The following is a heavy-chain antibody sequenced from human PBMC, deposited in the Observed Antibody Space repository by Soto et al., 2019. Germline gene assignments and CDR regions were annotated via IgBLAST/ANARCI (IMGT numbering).Heavy chain of an antibody. V-gene: IGHV4-34*01. J-gene: IGHJ6*02. CDR2: IYHSGST. D-gene: IGHD3-22*01. CDR1: GGSFSGYY. CDR3: ARIYYDSSGYHPRYYYYGMDV. Sequence: SETLSLTCAVYGGSFSGYYWSWIRQPPGKGLEWIGEIYHSGSTNYNPSLKSRVTISVDTSKNQFSLKLSSVTAADTAVYYCARIYYDSSGYHPRYYYYGMDVWGQGTTVTVSS.